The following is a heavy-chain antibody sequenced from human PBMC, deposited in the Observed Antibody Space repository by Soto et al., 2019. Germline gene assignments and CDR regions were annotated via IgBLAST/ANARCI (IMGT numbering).Heavy chain of an antibody. J-gene: IGHJ6*02. D-gene: IGHD5-12*01. CDR1: GGTFSSYA. CDR3: ASSVAKYYYYGMDV. V-gene: IGHV1-69*12. CDR2: IIPIFGTA. Sequence: QVQLVQSGAEVKKPGSSVKVSCKASGGTFSSYAISWVRQAPGQGLEWMGGIIPIFGTANYAQKFQGRVTITADEPTSTAYRERSRLRSEDTAVYYFASSVAKYYYYGMDVWGQGTTVTVSS.